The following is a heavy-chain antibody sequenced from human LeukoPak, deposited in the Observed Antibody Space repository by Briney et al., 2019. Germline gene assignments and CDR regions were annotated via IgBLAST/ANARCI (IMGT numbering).Heavy chain of an antibody. D-gene: IGHD4-17*01. CDR1: GYTFTSYD. CDR2: MNPNSGNT. J-gene: IGHJ4*02. Sequence: ASVKVSCKASGYTFTSYDINWVRQATGQGLEWMGWMNPNSGNTGYAQKFRGRVTMTRNTSISTAYMELSSLRSEDTAVYYCARVRYDDYGDYGNFDYWGQGTLVTVSS. CDR3: ARVRYDDYGDYGNFDY. V-gene: IGHV1-8*01.